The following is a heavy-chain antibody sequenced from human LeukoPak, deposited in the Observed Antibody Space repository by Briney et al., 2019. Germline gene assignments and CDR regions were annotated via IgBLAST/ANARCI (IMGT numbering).Heavy chain of an antibody. CDR3: ARDILTGSQSRYQH. Sequence: PGGSLRLSCAASGFTFSAYAMHWVRQAPGKGLEWVAFERYDATNKYYADSVRGRFTISRDNAKNSLYLQMNSLRAEDTAVYYCARDILTGSQSRYQHWGQGTLVTVSS. CDR2: ERYDATNK. J-gene: IGHJ1*01. CDR1: GFTFSAYA. V-gene: IGHV3-30*02. D-gene: IGHD3-9*01.